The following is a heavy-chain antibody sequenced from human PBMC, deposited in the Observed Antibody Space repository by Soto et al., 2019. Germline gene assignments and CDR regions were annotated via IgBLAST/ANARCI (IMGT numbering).Heavy chain of an antibody. CDR1: GGSISSSNW. V-gene: IGHV4-4*02. Sequence: PSETLSLTCAVSGGSISSSNWWSWVRQPPGKGLEWIGEIYHSGSTNYNPSLKSRVTISVDKSKNQFSLKLSSVTAADTAVYYCERDIRYSSSPGAFDIWGQGTMVTV. J-gene: IGHJ3*02. CDR3: ERDIRYSSSPGAFDI. CDR2: IYHSGST. D-gene: IGHD6-6*01.